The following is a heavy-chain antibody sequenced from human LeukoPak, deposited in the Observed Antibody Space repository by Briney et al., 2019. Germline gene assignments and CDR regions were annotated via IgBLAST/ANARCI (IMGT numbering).Heavy chain of an antibody. CDR1: GFTFSNYW. Sequence: GGSLRLSCAASGFTFSNYWMHWVRQAPGKGLVWVSRINTDGSRITYADSVKGRFTISRDNAMNTVYLQMNSLRAEDTAVYYCARVSIRGGSRGAFDIWGQGTMVTVSS. D-gene: IGHD2-15*01. CDR3: ARVSIRGGSRGAFDI. CDR2: INTDGSRI. V-gene: IGHV3-74*01. J-gene: IGHJ3*02.